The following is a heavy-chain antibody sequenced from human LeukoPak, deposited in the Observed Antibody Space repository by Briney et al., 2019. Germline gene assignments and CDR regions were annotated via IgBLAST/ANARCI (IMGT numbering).Heavy chain of an antibody. CDR2: ISDDETYK. CDR3: AKEDQEIVVVTAAFDI. J-gene: IGHJ3*02. Sequence: PGGSLRLSCAASGFTFNSYSMHWVRQAPGKGLEWVTAISDDETYKFYADSVKGRFTISRDNSKNTLYLQMNSLRAEDTAVYYCAKEDQEIVVVTAAFDIWGQGTMVTVSS. V-gene: IGHV3-30-3*01. D-gene: IGHD2-21*02. CDR1: GFTFNSYS.